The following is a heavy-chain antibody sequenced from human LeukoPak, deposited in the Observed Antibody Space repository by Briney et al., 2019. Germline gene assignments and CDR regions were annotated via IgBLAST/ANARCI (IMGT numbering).Heavy chain of an antibody. V-gene: IGHV5-51*01. D-gene: IGHD3-9*01. CDR2: IYPGDSDT. CDR3: ARSRRYFDWLFTPEYYFDY. J-gene: IGHJ4*02. Sequence: GESLKISSKGSGYSFTSYWIGWVRQMPGKGLEWMEIIYPGDSDTRYSPSFQGQVTISADKSISTAYLQWSSLKASDTAMYYCARSRRYFDWLFTPEYYFDYWGQGTLVTVSS. CDR1: GYSFTSYW.